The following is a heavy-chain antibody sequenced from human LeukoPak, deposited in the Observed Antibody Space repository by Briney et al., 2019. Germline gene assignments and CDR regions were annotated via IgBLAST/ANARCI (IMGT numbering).Heavy chain of an antibody. J-gene: IGHJ4*02. D-gene: IGHD2-21*02. CDR1: GGSLSYYY. CDR3: ARGGFYCGDDCYVDY. V-gene: IGHV4-34*01. Sequence: SETLSLTCAVYGGSLSYYYWSWLRQPPEKGLEGIGEINRSGSTNYNPSLKSRVSISVDTSKNQFSLKLSSVTAADTAVYYCARGGFYCGDDCYVDYWGQGTLVTVSS. CDR2: INRSGST.